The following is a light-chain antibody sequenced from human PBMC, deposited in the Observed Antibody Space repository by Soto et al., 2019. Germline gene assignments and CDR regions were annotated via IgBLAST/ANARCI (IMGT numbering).Light chain of an antibody. Sequence: DIQMTQSPSSLSASVGDRVTITCQASQDISIYLNWFQQKTGKAPKLLIYDASSLESGVPSRFSARGSGTDFTVTISSLQPQDSATCYCQHCDHPPLTFGGGPKVEI. CDR1: QDISIY. V-gene: IGKV1-33*01. CDR2: DAS. CDR3: QHCDHPPLT. J-gene: IGKJ4*01.